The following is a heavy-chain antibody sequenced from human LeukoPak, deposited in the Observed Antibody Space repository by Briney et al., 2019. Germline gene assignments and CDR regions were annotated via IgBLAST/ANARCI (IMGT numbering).Heavy chain of an antibody. D-gene: IGHD6-13*01. Sequence: GGSLRLSCAVSGFSFSSHWMSWVRQAPGRGLEWVANINQDGSEKHYVDPVKGRFIISRDNAKNSLYLQMNSLRAEDSAVYYCARDIEVPGIAFDYWGQGSLVSVSS. V-gene: IGHV3-7*03. J-gene: IGHJ4*02. CDR2: INQDGSEK. CDR1: GFSFSSHW. CDR3: ARDIEVPGIAFDY.